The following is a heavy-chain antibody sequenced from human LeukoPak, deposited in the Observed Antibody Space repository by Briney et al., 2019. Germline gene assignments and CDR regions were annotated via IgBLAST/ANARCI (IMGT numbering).Heavy chain of an antibody. J-gene: IGHJ6*03. CDR2: ISAYNGNT. Sequence: ASVKVSCKASGYTFTSYGISWVRQAPGQGLEWMGWISAYNGNTNYAQKLQGRVTMTTDTSTSTAYMELRSLRSDHTAVYYCAKTMILTGLYYYYYMDVWGKGTTVTVSS. CDR1: GYTFTSYG. CDR3: AKTMILTGLYYYYYMDV. D-gene: IGHD3-9*01. V-gene: IGHV1-18*01.